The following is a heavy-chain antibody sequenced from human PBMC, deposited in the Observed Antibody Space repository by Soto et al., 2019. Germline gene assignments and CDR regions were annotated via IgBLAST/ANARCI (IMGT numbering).Heavy chain of an antibody. J-gene: IGHJ6*02. Sequence: SETLSLTCTVSGGSISSGGYYWSWIRQHPGKGLEWIGYIYYSGSTYYNPSLKSRVTISVDTSKNQFSLKLSSVTAADTAVYYCASGTTYYDFWRGWRPRGYYGMAVWGQGTTV. V-gene: IGHV4-31*03. CDR2: IYYSGST. CDR1: GGSISSGGYY. CDR3: ASGTTYYDFWRGWRPRGYYGMAV. D-gene: IGHD3-3*01.